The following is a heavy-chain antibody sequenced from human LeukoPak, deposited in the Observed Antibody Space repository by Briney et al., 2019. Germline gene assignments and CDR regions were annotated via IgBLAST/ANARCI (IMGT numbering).Heavy chain of an antibody. V-gene: IGHV3-23*01. CDR3: AKEGYSYGTDYFDY. CDR1: GFTSSSYA. CDR2: ISGSGGST. Sequence: PGGSLRLSCAASGFTSSSYAMSWVRQAPGKGREWVSAISGSGGSTYYADSVKGRFTISRDNSKNTLYLQMNSLRAEDTAVYYSAKEGYSYGTDYFDYWGQGTLVTVSS. J-gene: IGHJ4*02. D-gene: IGHD5-18*01.